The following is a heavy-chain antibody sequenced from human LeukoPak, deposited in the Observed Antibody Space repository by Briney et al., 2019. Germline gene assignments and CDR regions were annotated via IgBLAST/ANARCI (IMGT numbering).Heavy chain of an antibody. Sequence: AAVKVSCKASGYTFTSYDINWVRQATGQGLEWMGRMNPNSANTAYAQKFQGRVTITRNTSTSTAYMGLSSLRSEDTAVYYCARAGIGFTDYWGQGTLVTVSS. CDR3: ARAGIGFTDY. V-gene: IGHV1-8*03. CDR1: GYTFTSYD. CDR2: MNPNSANT. J-gene: IGHJ4*02. D-gene: IGHD3-3*01.